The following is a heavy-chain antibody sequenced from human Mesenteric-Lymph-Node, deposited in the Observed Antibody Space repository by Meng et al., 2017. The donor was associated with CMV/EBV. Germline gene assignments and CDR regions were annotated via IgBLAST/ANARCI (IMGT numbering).Heavy chain of an antibody. CDR3: ARGHSSRWYD. J-gene: IGHJ4*02. D-gene: IGHD6-13*01. Sequence: SCEASGYAFSNFDITWARQATGQGLEWMGWMNPNSGYTGYAQRFQGRVTMTRDTSISTAYMELSSLTSEDTAVYYCARGHSSRWYDWGQGTLVTVSS. V-gene: IGHV1-8*01. CDR2: MNPNSGYT. CDR1: GYAFSNFD.